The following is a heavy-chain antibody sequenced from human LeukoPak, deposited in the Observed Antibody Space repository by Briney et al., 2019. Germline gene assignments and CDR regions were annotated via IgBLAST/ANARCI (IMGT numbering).Heavy chain of an antibody. J-gene: IGHJ4*02. Sequence: PGGSLRLSCAASGFSFSSYGMHWVRQAPGKGLEWVAFIRDDGGNIHYADSVKGRFTISRDNSKNTLYLQMKSLRAEDTALYYCAKEDAPLGGRPKNWGQGTLVTVSS. V-gene: IGHV3-30*02. CDR1: GFSFSSYG. CDR3: AKEDAPLGGRPKN. CDR2: IRDDGGNI. D-gene: IGHD3-16*01.